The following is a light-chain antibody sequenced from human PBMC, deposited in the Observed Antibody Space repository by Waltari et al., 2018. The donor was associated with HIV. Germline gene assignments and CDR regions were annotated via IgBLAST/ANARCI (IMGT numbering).Light chain of an antibody. Sequence: QSALTQPASVSGSPGQSISISCTGTSSDVGGFNAVSWSQQPPAKAPKLVILEVSNRPSGVSNRFSGPKSGKRASLTISGLQAEYEAYYYCSSYTSSDTVVFGGGTKVTVL. CDR3: SSYTSSDTVV. V-gene: IGLV2-14*01. CDR2: EVS. CDR1: SSDVGGFNA. J-gene: IGLJ2*01.